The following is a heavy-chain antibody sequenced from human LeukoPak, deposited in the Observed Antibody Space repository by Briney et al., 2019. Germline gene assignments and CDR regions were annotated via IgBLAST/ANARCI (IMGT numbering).Heavy chain of an antibody. D-gene: IGHD3-10*01. V-gene: IGHV4-61*02. CDR2: IYTSGST. J-gene: IGHJ4*02. CDR3: AVGLLWFGKLDY. Sequence: PSETLSLTCTVSGGSISSGSYYCSWIRQPAGKGLEWIGRIYTSGSTNYNPSLKSRVTMSVDTSKNQFSLKLSSVTAADTAVYYCAVGLLWFGKLDYWGQGTLVTVSS. CDR1: GGSISSGSYY.